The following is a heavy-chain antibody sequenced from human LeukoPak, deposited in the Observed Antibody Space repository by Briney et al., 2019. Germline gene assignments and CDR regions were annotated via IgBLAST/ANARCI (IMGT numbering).Heavy chain of an antibody. CDR1: GFDFSIYA. V-gene: IGHV3-30*04. CDR2: IAFDDTDR. J-gene: IGHJ4*02. Sequence: GGSLRLSCAASGFDFSIYAMHWVRQAPGKGLEWVAAIAFDDTDRYYIDSVKGRFTISRDDSKNTLYLHMTSLRAEDTAVYYCTTSDDYGDYWGQGTLVTVSS. CDR3: TTSDDYGDY.